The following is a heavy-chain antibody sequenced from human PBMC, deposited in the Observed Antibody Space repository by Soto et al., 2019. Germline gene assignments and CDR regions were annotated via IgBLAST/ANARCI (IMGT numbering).Heavy chain of an antibody. CDR1: AYSISSGYS. CDR2: ISHRGDT. J-gene: IGHJ6*02. V-gene: IGHV4-38-2*02. D-gene: IGHD3-3*02. Sequence: SETLSLTCAVSAYSISSGYSWGWIRQPPGKGLEWIGTISHRGDTYYNPSLQSRLTISLDTSKNQFSLKVTSVTAADTAIYFCAKDQTIFGVDFHYYGMDVWGQGTTVTVSS. CDR3: AKDQTIFGVDFHYYGMDV.